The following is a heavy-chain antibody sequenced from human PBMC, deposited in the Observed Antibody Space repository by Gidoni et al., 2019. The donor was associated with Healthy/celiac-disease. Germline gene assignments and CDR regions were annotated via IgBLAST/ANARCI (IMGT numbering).Heavy chain of an antibody. CDR1: GFTFSSYA. V-gene: IGHV3-23*01. J-gene: IGHJ5*02. CDR3: AKVGGSGSYIPPRSNWFDP. CDR2: ISGSGGST. D-gene: IGHD3-10*01. Sequence: EVQLLESGGGLVQPGGSLRLSCAASGFTFSSYAISWVRQAPGKGLEWVSAISGSGGSTYYADSVKGRFTISRDNSKNTLYLQMNSLRAEDTAVYYCAKVGGSGSYIPPRSNWFDPWGQGTLVTVSS.